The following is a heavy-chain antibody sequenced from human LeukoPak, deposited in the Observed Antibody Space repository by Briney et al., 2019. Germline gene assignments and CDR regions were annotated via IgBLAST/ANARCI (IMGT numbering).Heavy chain of an antibody. CDR1: GFTLSSYA. Sequence: TGGSLRLSRAASGFTLSSYAVGWVRQAPGKGREWVSAISGSGGSTYYADSVKGRFTISRDNSKNTLYLQMNSLIAEDTAVYYCAKDGGSWLLSTEPFDNWGQGTLVTVSS. V-gene: IGHV3-23*01. CDR3: AKDGGSWLLSTEPFDN. CDR2: ISGSGGST. D-gene: IGHD3-9*01. J-gene: IGHJ4*02.